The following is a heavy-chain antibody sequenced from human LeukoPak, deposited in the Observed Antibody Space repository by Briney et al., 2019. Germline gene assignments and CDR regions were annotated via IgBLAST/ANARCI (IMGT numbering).Heavy chain of an antibody. J-gene: IGHJ6*03. Sequence: GSLRLSCAASGFTFDDYAMHWGRQAPGKGLEWVSLISWDGGSTYYADSVKGRFTISRDNTKYSLYLQMTSLRAEDTALYYCAKDKDYTYYMDVWGKGTTVTVSS. CDR3: AKDKDYTYYMDV. CDR2: ISWDGGST. CDR1: GFTFDDYA. V-gene: IGHV3-43D*03.